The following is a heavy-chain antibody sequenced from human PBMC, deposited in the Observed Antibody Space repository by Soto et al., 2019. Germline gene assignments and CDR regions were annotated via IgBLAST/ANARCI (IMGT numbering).Heavy chain of an antibody. CDR1: GGSISNYY. CDR3: ARQRRDFDY. CDR2: IFSSGST. J-gene: IGHJ4*02. V-gene: IGHV4-59*08. Sequence: SETLSLTCTVSGGSISNYYWSWIRQPPGKGLQWIGYIFSSGSTNYNPSLKSRFTISVHTSKTQFSLNLSFLTAADTAVYSCARQRRDFDYWGQGSLVTVSS.